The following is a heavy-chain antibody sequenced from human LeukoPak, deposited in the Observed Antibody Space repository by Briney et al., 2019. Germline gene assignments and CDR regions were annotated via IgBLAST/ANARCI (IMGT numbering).Heavy chain of an antibody. CDR2: IYTSGST. V-gene: IGHV4-4*07. J-gene: IGHJ1*01. Sequence: SETLSLTCTVSGGSISSYCWSWIRQPAGKGLEWIGRIYTSGSTNYNPSLKSRVTMSVDTSKNQFSLKLSSVTAADTAVYYCARMVRGVQSEYFQHWGQGTLVTVSS. CDR3: ARMVRGVQSEYFQH. CDR1: GGSISSYC. D-gene: IGHD3-10*01.